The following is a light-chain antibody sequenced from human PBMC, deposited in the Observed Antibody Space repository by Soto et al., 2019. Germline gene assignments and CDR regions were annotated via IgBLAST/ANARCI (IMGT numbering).Light chain of an antibody. CDR1: QSLSSNSNSQKY. V-gene: IGKV4-1*01. CDR2: WAS. J-gene: IGKJ4*01. CDR3: QQYYVAPLT. Sequence: DIVMTQSPDSLAVSLGERATINCKSSQSLSSNSNSQKYLAWYQQKPGQPPRLLIYWASARESGVPDRFSGSVSGTDFTLTISILQAEDVAVYYCQQYYVAPLTCGGGTKVEIK.